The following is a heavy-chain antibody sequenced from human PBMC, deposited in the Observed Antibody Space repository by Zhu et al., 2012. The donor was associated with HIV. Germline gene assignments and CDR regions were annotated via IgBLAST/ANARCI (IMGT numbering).Heavy chain of an antibody. CDR1: GFSVRTTY. CDR3: ARDPKQFHQAYYYGMDV. V-gene: IGHV3-53*02. D-gene: IGHD5-24*01. J-gene: IGHJ6*02. CDR2: IYSGDST. Sequence: EVQLVETGGDLIQPGGSLRLSCAASGFSVRTTYMYWVRQAPGKGLEWVSGIYSGDSTYYTDSVKGRFTISRDISRNTLYLQMNSLRVEDTAVYYCARDPKQFHQAYYYGMDVWDQGP.